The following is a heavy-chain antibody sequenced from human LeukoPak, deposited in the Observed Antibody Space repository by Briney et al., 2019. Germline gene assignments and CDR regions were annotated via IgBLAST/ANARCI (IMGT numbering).Heavy chain of an antibody. CDR3: ARDLGQWQWLVLGGMDV. J-gene: IGHJ6*02. CDR2: INPSGGST. V-gene: IGHV1-46*01. D-gene: IGHD6-19*01. Sequence: ASVKVSCKASGYTFTSYYMHWVRRAPGQGLEWMRIINPSGGSTSYAQKFQGRVTMTRDTSTSTVYMELSSLRSEDTAVYYCARDLGQWQWLVLGGMDVWGQGTTVTVSS. CDR1: GYTFTSYY.